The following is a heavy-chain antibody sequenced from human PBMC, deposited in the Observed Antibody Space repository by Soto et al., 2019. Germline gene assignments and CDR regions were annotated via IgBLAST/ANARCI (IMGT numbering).Heavy chain of an antibody. J-gene: IGHJ3*02. D-gene: IGHD2-15*01. CDR3: ARAQQYCSGGSCYFQWDAFDI. Sequence: QVQLVESGGGVVQPGRSLRLSCAASGFTFSSYAMHWVRQAPGKGLEWVAVISYDGSNKYYADSEKGRFTISRDNSKNTLYLQMNSLRAEDTAVYYCARAQQYCSGGSCYFQWDAFDIWAQGTMVTVSS. CDR2: ISYDGSNK. CDR1: GFTFSSYA. V-gene: IGHV3-30-3*01.